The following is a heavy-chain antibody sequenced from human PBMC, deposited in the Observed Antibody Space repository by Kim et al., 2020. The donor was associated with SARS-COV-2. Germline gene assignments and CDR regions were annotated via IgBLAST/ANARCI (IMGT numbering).Heavy chain of an antibody. CDR3: AGRRGHYFDH. V-gene: IGHV3-23*01. CDR2: IGSSGSST. J-gene: IGHJ4*02. D-gene: IGHD3-10*01. CDR1: GFTFAGYG. Sequence: GGSLRLSCAASGFTFAGYGMSWVRQAPGEGLQWVSGIGSSGSSTYYADSVKGRFTISRDNSKNTLYLQMNSLRAEDTAVYYCAGRRGHYFDHWGQGTLVTVSS.